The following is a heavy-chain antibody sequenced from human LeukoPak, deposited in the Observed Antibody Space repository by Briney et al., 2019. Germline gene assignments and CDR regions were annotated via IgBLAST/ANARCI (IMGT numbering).Heavy chain of an antibody. Sequence: PWGSLRLSCAASGFTFSSYGMHWVRQAPGKGLEWVALIRYDGSNKYYADSVKGRFTISRDNSKNTLYLQMNSLRAEDTAVYYCAKALKEDYYDSSGYSFDAFDIWGQGTMVTVSS. CDR2: IRYDGSNK. V-gene: IGHV3-30*02. CDR3: AKALKEDYYDSSGYSFDAFDI. CDR1: GFTFSSYG. J-gene: IGHJ3*02. D-gene: IGHD3-22*01.